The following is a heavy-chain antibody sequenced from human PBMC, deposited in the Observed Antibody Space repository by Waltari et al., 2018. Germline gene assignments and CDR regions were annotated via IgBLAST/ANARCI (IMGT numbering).Heavy chain of an antibody. CDR2: ISYDGSNK. D-gene: IGHD1-26*01. Sequence: QVQLVESGGGVVQPGRSLRLSCAASGFTFSSYAMHWVRQAPGKGLEWVAVISYDGSNKYYADSVKGRFTISRDNSKNTLYLQMNSLRAEDTAVYYCAREGESSGSYFSFDYWGQGTLVTVSS. V-gene: IGHV3-30-3*01. J-gene: IGHJ4*02. CDR1: GFTFSSYA. CDR3: AREGESSGSYFSFDY.